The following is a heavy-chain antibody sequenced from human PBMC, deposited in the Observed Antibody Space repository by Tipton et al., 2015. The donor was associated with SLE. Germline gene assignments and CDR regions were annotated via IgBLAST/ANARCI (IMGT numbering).Heavy chain of an antibody. CDR2: IRSKTYGGTT. CDR1: GFTFGDYA. Sequence: SLRLSCTASGFTFGDYAMSWVRQAPGKGLEWVGFIRSKTYGGTTEYAASVKGRFTISRDDSKSIAYLQMNSLKTEDTAVYYCGWNCSNTRCYGSVYWGQGTLVTVSS. CDR3: GWNCSNTRCYGSVY. D-gene: IGHD2-2*01. J-gene: IGHJ4*02. V-gene: IGHV3-49*04.